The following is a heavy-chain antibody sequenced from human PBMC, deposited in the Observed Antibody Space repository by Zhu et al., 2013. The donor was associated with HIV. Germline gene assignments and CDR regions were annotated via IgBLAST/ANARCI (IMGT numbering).Heavy chain of an antibody. D-gene: IGHD2-21*02. Sequence: QVQLVQSGAEVKKPGASVKVSCKASGNTFTNYGISWVRQAPGRGFEWMGWINPYNGVRVPAQRLQDRLTLAADTSTNTVYMELKNLRPDDTAIYYCTRDRQRVTFDYWGQGTLVTVAS. CDR1: GNTFTNYG. CDR3: TRDRQRVTFDY. V-gene: IGHV1-18*01. CDR2: INPYNGVR. J-gene: IGHJ4*02.